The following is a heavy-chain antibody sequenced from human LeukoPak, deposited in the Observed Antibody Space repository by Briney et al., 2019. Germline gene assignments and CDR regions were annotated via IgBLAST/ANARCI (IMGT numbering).Heavy chain of an antibody. Sequence: SETLSLTCAVYGGSFSSYYWSWIRQPPGKGLEWIGEINHSGSTNYNPSLKSRVTISVDTSKNQFSLKLSSVTAADTAVYYCARGVMVGATSNWFDPWGQGTLVTVSS. J-gene: IGHJ5*02. CDR1: GGSFSSYY. CDR2: INHSGST. D-gene: IGHD1-26*01. CDR3: ARGVMVGATSNWFDP. V-gene: IGHV4-34*01.